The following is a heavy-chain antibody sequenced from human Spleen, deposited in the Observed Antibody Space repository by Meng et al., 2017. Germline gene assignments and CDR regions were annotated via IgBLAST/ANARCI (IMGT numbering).Heavy chain of an antibody. Sequence: QVPLVQAWAGVKKPGASMKVSCKASGYTFTSYAIHWVRQAPGQRLEWMGWINGGNGNTKYSQKFQGRVTITRDTSASMAYMELSSLRSEDTAVYYCARCYYYGSGTFDYWGQGTLVTVSS. CDR2: INGGNGNT. J-gene: IGHJ4*02. V-gene: IGHV1-3*01. CDR3: ARCYYYGSGTFDY. D-gene: IGHD3-10*01. CDR1: GYTFTSYA.